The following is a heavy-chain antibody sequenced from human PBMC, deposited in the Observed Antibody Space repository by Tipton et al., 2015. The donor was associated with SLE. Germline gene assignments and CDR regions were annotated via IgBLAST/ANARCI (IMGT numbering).Heavy chain of an antibody. Sequence: TLSLTCAVSGGSINSNNWWSWVRQPPGKGLEWIGEIHESGGPNYNPSLESRVTISLDTSQNQFSLSLSSVTAADTAMYYCARVSAGITTWYWGQGTLVAVSS. V-gene: IGHV4-4*02. CDR1: GGSINSNNW. J-gene: IGHJ4*02. CDR3: ARVSAGITTWY. D-gene: IGHD4-11*01. CDR2: IHESGGP.